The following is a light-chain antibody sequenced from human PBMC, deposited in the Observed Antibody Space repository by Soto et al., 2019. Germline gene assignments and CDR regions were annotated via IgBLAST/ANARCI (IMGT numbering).Light chain of an antibody. Sequence: IQMTQSPSTLSAFVGDRVTITCRASESIANYLAWYQHRPGKAPKLLIFDAANLQSGVPSRFSGSGSGTEFTLTISSLQPDDVATYHCQQYSSYWTFGQGTKVDIK. CDR2: DAA. V-gene: IGKV1-5*01. J-gene: IGKJ1*01. CDR3: QQYSSYWT. CDR1: ESIANY.